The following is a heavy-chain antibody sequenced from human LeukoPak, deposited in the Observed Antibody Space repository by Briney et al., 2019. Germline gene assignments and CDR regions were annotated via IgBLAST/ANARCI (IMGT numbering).Heavy chain of an antibody. V-gene: IGHV3-74*01. Sequence: GGSLRLSCAASGFTFSDYWMHWVRQAPGKGLVWVSIINTDTRGTYYADSVKGRFTISRDNAKNTLYLQMNSLRAEDTAVYYCASAEAYHFDNWGQGTLLTVSS. D-gene: IGHD3-16*01. CDR3: ASAEAYHFDN. J-gene: IGHJ4*02. CDR2: INTDTRGT. CDR1: GFTFSDYW.